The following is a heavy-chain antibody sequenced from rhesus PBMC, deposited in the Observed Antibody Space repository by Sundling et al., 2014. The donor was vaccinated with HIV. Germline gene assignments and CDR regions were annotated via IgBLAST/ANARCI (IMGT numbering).Heavy chain of an antibody. J-gene: IGHJ6*01. V-gene: IGHV4-173*01. D-gene: IGHD2-2*01. CDR1: GGSISSNY. CDR2: ISGSGGIT. CDR3: ARGGGCTSTTCIYGLDS. Sequence: QVQLQESGPGLVKPSETLSLTCAVSGGSISSNYWSWIRQPPGKGLEWIGRISGSGGITDYNPSLKSRVTISTDTSKNQFSLKVNSVTAADTAVYYCARGGGCTSTTCIYGLDSWGQGVVVTVSS.